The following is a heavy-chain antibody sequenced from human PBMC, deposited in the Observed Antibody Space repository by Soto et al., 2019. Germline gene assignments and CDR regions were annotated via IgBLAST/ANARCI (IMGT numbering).Heavy chain of an antibody. J-gene: IGHJ6*02. CDR3: ARGQGYCSGGSCYSGHTSPQNYYYYAMDV. CDR1: GGTFSSYA. CDR2: IIPIFGTA. D-gene: IGHD2-15*01. V-gene: IGHV1-69*13. Sequence: SVKVSCKASGGTFSSYAISWVRQAPGQGLEWMGGIIPIFGTANYAQKFQGRVTITADESTSTAYMELSSLRSEDTAVYYCARGQGYCSGGSCYSGHTSPQNYYYYAMDVWGQGTTVTVSS.